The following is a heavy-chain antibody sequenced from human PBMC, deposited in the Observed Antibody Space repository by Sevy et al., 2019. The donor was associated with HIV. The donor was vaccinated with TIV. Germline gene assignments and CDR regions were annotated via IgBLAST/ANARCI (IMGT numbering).Heavy chain of an antibody. CDR1: GGSISSGGYY. CDR3: AGEPEPYCSSTSCYLYGMDV. J-gene: IGHJ6*02. Sequence: SETLSLTCTVSGGSISSGGYYWSWIRQHPGKGLEWIGYIYYSGSTYYNPSLKSRVTISVDTSKNQFSLKLSSVTAADTAVYYWAGEPEPYCSSTSCYLYGMDVWGQGTTVTVSS. D-gene: IGHD2-2*01. CDR2: IYYSGST. V-gene: IGHV4-31*03.